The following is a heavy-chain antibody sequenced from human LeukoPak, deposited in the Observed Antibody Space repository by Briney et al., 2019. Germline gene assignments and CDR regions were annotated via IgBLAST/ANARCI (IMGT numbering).Heavy chain of an antibody. J-gene: IGHJ4*02. CDR2: INAGNGNT. D-gene: IGHD4-17*01. CDR1: GYTFTSYA. Sequence: ASVKVSCKASGYTFTSYAMHWVRQAPGQRLEWMGWINAGNGNTKYSQKFQGRVTITRDTSASTAYMELSSLRSEDTAVYYCAREEKMTTVTTWAYWGQGTLVTVSS. CDR3: AREEKMTTVTTWAY. V-gene: IGHV1-3*01.